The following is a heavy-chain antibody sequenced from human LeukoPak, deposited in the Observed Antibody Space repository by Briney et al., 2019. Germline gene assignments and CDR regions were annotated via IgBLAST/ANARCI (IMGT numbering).Heavy chain of an antibody. V-gene: IGHV4-34*01. J-gene: IGHJ4*02. CDR2: INHSGST. Sequence: SETLSLTCAVYGGSFSGYYWSWIRQPPGKGLEWIGEINHSGSTNYNPSLKSRVTISVDTSKNQFSLKLSSVTAADTAVYYCAREKLWFRELLPDYWGQGTLVTVSS. CDR1: GGSFSGYY. CDR3: AREKLWFRELLPDY. D-gene: IGHD3-10*01.